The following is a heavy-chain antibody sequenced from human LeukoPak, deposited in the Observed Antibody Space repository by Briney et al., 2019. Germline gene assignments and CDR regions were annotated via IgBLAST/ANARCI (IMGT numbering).Heavy chain of an antibody. V-gene: IGHV3-48*03. J-gene: IGHJ5*02. CDR3: AREGSSSCYDSCNWFDP. D-gene: IGHD2-2*01. CDR1: GFTFSSYE. Sequence: GGSLTLSCPASGFTFSSYEMSWVRQAPGKGLEWISHISGSGTTIYYGDSVKGRFTISRDNAKNSLYLQMNSLRAEDTAIYYCAREGSSSCYDSCNWFDPWGQGTLVTVSS. CDR2: ISGSGTTI.